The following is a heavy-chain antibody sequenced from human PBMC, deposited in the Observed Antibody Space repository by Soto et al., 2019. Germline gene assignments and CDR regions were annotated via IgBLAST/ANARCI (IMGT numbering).Heavy chain of an antibody. CDR2: ISHDGSYK. D-gene: IGHD1-26*01. J-gene: IGHJ3*02. Sequence: PGGSLSLSCAASGFSFTTYVMHWVRQAPGKGLEWVAVISHDGSYKYYGDAVKGRFTISRDTSKNAVYLEMNSLRPEDTAVYYCAKGLLAIVGTTLPRDAFNIWGQGKMVTVSS. V-gene: IGHV3-30*18. CDR3: AKGLLAIVGTTLPRDAFNI. CDR1: GFSFTTYV.